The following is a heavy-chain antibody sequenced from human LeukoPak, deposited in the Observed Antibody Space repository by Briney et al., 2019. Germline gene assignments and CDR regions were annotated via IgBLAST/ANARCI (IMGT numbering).Heavy chain of an antibody. CDR1: GGSFSGYY. CDR2: INHSGST. D-gene: IGHD2-2*01. V-gene: IGHV4-34*01. CDR3: AINSHCSSTSCYVRLGY. J-gene: IGHJ4*02. Sequence: SETLSLTCAVYGGSFSGYYWSWIRQPPGKGLEWIGEINHSGSTNYNPSLKSRVTISVDTSKNQFSLKLSSVTAADTAVYYCAINSHCSSTSCYVRLGYWGQGTLVTVSS.